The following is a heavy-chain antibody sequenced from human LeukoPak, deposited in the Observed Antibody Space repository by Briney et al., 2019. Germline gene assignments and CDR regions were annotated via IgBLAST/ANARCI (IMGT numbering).Heavy chain of an antibody. Sequence: GGSLRLSCAASGFTFSSYVMSWVRQAPGKGLEWVSAISGSGGSTYYADSVKGRFTISRDNSKNTLYLQMNSLRAEDTAVYYCAKDPTRLIFGVVIPHSFDYWGQGTLVTVSS. CDR2: ISGSGGST. D-gene: IGHD3-3*01. CDR1: GFTFSSYV. V-gene: IGHV3-23*01. CDR3: AKDPTRLIFGVVIPHSFDY. J-gene: IGHJ4*02.